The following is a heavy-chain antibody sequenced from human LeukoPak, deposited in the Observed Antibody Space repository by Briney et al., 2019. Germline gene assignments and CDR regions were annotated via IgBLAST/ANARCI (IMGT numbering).Heavy chain of an antibody. V-gene: IGHV3-7*01. D-gene: IGHD2-15*01. CDR3: TRDGFIYCSGGSCLSGMDV. Sequence: GGSLRLSCAASGFTFSSYWMSWVRQAPGKGLEWVANIKQDGSEKYYVDSVKGRFTISRDNAKNSLYLQMNSLRAEDTAVYYCTRDGFIYCSGGSCLSGMDVWGQGTTVTVSS. J-gene: IGHJ6*02. CDR2: IKQDGSEK. CDR1: GFTFSSYW.